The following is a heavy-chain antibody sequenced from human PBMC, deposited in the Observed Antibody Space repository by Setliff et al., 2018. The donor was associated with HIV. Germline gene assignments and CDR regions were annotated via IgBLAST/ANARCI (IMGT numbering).Heavy chain of an antibody. V-gene: IGHV3-30*02. Sequence: GGSLRLSCAASGFTFSSYGMHWVRQAPGKGLEWVAFIRYDGSNKYYADSVKGRFTISRDNAKNTLYLQMNSLRAEDTAVYYCARSTAVAGRPFDYWGQGTLVTVSS. CDR1: GFTFSSYG. D-gene: IGHD6-19*01. CDR2: IRYDGSNK. CDR3: ARSTAVAGRPFDY. J-gene: IGHJ4*02.